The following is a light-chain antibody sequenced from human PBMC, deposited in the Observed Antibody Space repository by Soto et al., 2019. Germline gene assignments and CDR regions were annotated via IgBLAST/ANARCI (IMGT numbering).Light chain of an antibody. J-gene: IGKJ3*01. CDR1: QSVRSN. CDR2: AAS. V-gene: IGKV3-20*01. Sequence: EIVLTQSPGTLSLSPGERATLSCRASQSVRSNLAWYQQKPGQAPRLLIYAASSRATGIPDRFSGSGSGTDFTLTISRLEPEDSAVYYCQQYGSSLFSFGPGTKVDIK. CDR3: QQYGSSLFS.